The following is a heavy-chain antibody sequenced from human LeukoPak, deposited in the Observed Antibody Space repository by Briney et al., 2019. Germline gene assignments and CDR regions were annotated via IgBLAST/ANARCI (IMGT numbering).Heavy chain of an antibody. CDR1: GGSMSHH. D-gene: IGHD5-18*01. Sequence: RPSETLSLTCTVSGGSMSHHWSWIRQSPGKGLEWIGYISHTASTNYNPSLKSRVTLSIDTSKSQLSFQLTSVTAADTAVYYCARIEDVTRGYNHAYYFDYWGQGTLVTVSS. J-gene: IGHJ4*02. CDR2: ISHTAST. CDR3: ARIEDVTRGYNHAYYFDY. V-gene: IGHV4-59*11.